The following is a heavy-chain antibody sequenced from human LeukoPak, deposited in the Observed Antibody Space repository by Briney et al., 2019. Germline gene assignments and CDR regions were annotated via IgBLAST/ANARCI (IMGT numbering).Heavy chain of an antibody. D-gene: IGHD2-2*01. Sequence: GGSLRLSCIASGFTFSSYWVTWVRQAPGKGLEWVANINQDGSGKYYVDSVKGRFTISRDNDKNSLYLQMNSVRAEDTAVYYCARGTPEAGVDWGQGTLVTVSS. V-gene: IGHV3-7*01. J-gene: IGHJ4*02. CDR2: INQDGSGK. CDR3: ARGTPEAGVD. CDR1: GFTFSSYW.